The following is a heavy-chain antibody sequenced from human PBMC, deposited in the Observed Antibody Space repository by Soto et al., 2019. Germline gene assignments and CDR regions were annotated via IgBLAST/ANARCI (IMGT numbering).Heavy chain of an antibody. V-gene: IGHV3-30*03. CDR2: ISYDGSNK. J-gene: IGHJ4*02. D-gene: IGHD1-26*01. Sequence: QPGGSLRLSCAASGFTFSSYGMHWVRQAPGKGLEWVAVISYDGSNKYYADSVKGRFTISRDNAKNSLYLQMNSLRDEDTAVYYCASTGGSYILAVDYWGQGTLVTVSS. CDR3: ASTGGSYILAVDY. CDR1: GFTFSSYG.